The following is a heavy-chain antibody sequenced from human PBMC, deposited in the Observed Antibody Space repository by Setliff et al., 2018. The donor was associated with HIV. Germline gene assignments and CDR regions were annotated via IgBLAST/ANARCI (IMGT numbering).Heavy chain of an antibody. Sequence: PGGSLRLSCAASGFSFGSALMNWVRRAPGKGLEWVARIREEAHGGETEYAAALRSRFTIYRDNSKNTLYLQMNSLRAEDTAIYYCAKDQILGNSQWDPFDVWGQGTMVTVSS. CDR1: GFSFGSAL. J-gene: IGHJ3*01. D-gene: IGHD1-26*01. CDR3: AKDQILGNSQWDPFDV. CDR2: IREEAHGGET. V-gene: IGHV3-15*01.